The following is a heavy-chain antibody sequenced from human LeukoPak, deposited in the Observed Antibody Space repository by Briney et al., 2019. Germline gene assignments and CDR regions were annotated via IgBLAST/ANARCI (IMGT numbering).Heavy chain of an antibody. CDR2: ISSSSSYI. J-gene: IGHJ4*02. V-gene: IGHV3-21*01. CDR1: GFTFSSYS. Sequence: GGSLRPPCAASGFTFSSYSMNWVRQAPGKGLEWVSSISSSSSYIYYADSVKGRFTISRDNAKNSLYLQMNSLRAEDTAVYYCARDYGSGSSDYWGQGTLVTVSS. D-gene: IGHD3-10*01. CDR3: ARDYGSGSSDY.